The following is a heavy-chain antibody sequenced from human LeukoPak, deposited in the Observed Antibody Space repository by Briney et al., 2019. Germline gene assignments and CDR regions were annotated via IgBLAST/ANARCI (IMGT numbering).Heavy chain of an antibody. CDR1: GFTFSSYA. V-gene: IGHV3-30*04. Sequence: GRSLRLSCAASGFTFSSYAMHWVRQAPGKGLEWVAVISYDGSNKYYADSVKGRFTISRDNSKNTLYLQMNSLRAEDTAGYYCARGAARGVPAAFYWGQGTLVTVSS. J-gene: IGHJ4*02. CDR2: ISYDGSNK. D-gene: IGHD2-2*01. CDR3: ARGAARGVPAAFY.